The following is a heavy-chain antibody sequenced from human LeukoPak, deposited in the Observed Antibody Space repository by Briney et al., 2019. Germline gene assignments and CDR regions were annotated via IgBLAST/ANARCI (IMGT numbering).Heavy chain of an antibody. CDR1: GFTFSSNA. V-gene: IGHV3-23*01. CDR3: AKDAVAPGSGGDYFDY. D-gene: IGHD3-10*01. CDR2: ITANGDST. Sequence: GGSLRLSCAASGFTFSSNAITWVRQAPGKGLEWVSVITANGDSTYYADSVKGRFTISRDNSKNTLSLQMNSLRAEDTAVYYCAKDAVAPGSGGDYFDYWGQGTLVTVSS. J-gene: IGHJ4*02.